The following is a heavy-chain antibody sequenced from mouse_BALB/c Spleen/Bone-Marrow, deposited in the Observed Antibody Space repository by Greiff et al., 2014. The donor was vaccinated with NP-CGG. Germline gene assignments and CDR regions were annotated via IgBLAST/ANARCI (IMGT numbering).Heavy chain of an antibody. Sequence: SLPLSFSSSFFPFRASSLSFFRPPPAPLLALFSTLSDGGSYTYYPDSVKGRFTISRDIAKNNLYLQMSSLKSEDTAMYYCARDRGVQGYAMDYWGQGTSVTVSS. CDR2: LSDGGSYT. CDR1: FFPFRASS. D-gene: IGHD2-14*01. CDR3: ARDRGVQGYAMDY. V-gene: IGHV5-4*02. J-gene: IGHJ4*01.